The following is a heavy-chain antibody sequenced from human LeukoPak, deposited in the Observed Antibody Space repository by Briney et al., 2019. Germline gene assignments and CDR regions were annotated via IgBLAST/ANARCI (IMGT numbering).Heavy chain of an antibody. CDR1: GGSFSGYY. CDR2: INHSGSI. V-gene: IGHV4-34*01. Sequence: SETLSLTCAVYGGSFSGYYWSWIRQPPGKGLEWIGEINHSGSINYNPSLKSRVTISVDTSKNQFSLKLTSVTAADTAVYYCARSRIMYGSRTSVDYWGQGTLVTVSS. J-gene: IGHJ4*02. D-gene: IGHD3-10*01. CDR3: ARSRIMYGSRTSVDY.